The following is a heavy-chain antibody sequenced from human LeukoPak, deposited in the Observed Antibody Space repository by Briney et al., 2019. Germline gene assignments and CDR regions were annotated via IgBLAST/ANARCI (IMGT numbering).Heavy chain of an antibody. Sequence: GGSLRLSCAASGFTFSSHGMQWARQAPGKGLEWVAVISYDGSTKYYADSVEGRFTISRDNSKSTLYLQMNSLRAEDTAVYYCAKESGSRSYGAYFPHWGQGTLVTVSS. D-gene: IGHD6-13*01. CDR1: GFTFSSHG. CDR3: AKESGSRSYGAYFPH. V-gene: IGHV3-30*18. J-gene: IGHJ1*01. CDR2: ISYDGSTK.